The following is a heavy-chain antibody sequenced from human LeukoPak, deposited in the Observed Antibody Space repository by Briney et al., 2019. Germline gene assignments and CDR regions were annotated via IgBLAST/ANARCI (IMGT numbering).Heavy chain of an antibody. J-gene: IGHJ6*02. CDR2: TNHSGST. CDR3: ARKITMVRGGGMDV. CDR1: GGSFSGYY. V-gene: IGHV4-34*01. D-gene: IGHD3-10*01. Sequence: SETLSLTCAVYGGSFSGYYWSWIRQPPGKGLEWIGETNHSGSTNYNPSLKSRVTISVDTSKNQFSLKLSSVTAADTAVYYCARKITMVRGGGMDVWAKGPRSPSP.